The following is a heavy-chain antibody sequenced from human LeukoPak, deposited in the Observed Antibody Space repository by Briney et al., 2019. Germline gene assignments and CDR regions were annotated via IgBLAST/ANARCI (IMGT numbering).Heavy chain of an antibody. D-gene: IGHD6-19*01. CDR1: GFTFSGYP. J-gene: IGHJ6*02. Sequence: PGKSLRLSCAASGFTFSGYPIHWVRQAPGKGLEWVAVISYDGSNKYYADSVKGRFTISRDNSKNTLYLQMNSLRAEDTAVYYCAKDSVGIAVAGPAYYYYYGMDVWGQGTTVTVSS. V-gene: IGHV3-30-3*02. CDR2: ISYDGSNK. CDR3: AKDSVGIAVAGPAYYYYYGMDV.